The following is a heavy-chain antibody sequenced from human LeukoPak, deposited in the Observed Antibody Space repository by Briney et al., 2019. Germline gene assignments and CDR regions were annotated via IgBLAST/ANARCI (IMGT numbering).Heavy chain of an antibody. V-gene: IGHV4-30-2*01. CDR2: IYHGGSA. J-gene: IGHJ5*02. CDR1: GDSISSGGYS. Sequence: SQALSLTCAVSGDSISSGGYSWRWIRPPPGKGLEWIGYIYHGGSAYYDPSLKSRVNISVDKSKNQSSLELSSVTAADTAVYYCARYFSGGQFKWFDPWSQGTLVT. CDR3: ARYFSGGQFKWFDP. D-gene: IGHD1-26*01.